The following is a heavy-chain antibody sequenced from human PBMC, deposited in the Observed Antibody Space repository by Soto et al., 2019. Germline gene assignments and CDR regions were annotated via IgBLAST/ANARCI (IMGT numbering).Heavy chain of an antibody. V-gene: IGHV2-5*02. J-gene: IGHJ6*02. CDR2: IYWDDDK. Sequence: GSGPTRVNPPQTLTLTCTFSGFSLSTSGVGVGCIRQPPGKALEWLALIYWDDDKRYSPSLKSRLTITKDTSKNQVVLTMTNMDPVQKANYYCANSDYIYGMDVWGQRTTVTDS. CDR3: ANSDYIYGMDV. CDR1: GFSLSTSGVG.